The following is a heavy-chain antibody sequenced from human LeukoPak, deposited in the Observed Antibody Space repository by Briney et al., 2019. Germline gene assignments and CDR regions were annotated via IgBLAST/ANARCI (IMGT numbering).Heavy chain of an antibody. CDR3: AKSGGGHYFDY. CDR2: ISGGGSST. J-gene: IGHJ4*02. V-gene: IGHV3-23*01. Sequence: GGSLRLSCEASGFTFSAYAMTWVRQAPGKGLEWVSVISGGGSSTYYADSVKGRFTISRDNSKNTLYLQMNSLRAEDTAVYYCAKSGGGHYFDYWGQGTLVTVSS. D-gene: IGHD3-16*01. CDR1: GFTFSAYA.